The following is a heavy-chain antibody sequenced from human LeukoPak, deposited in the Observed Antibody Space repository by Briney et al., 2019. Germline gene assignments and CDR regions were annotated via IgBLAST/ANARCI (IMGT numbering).Heavy chain of an antibody. CDR3: ARDTYYYDSSGYSGWFDP. CDR1: GYTFTSYY. J-gene: IGHJ5*02. Sequence: ASVKVSCKASGYTFTSYYMHWVRQAPGQGLEWMGIINPSGGSTSYAQKFQGRVTMTRDMSTSTVYTELSSLRSEGTAVYYCARDTYYYDSSGYSGWFDPWGQGTLVTVSS. CDR2: INPSGGST. V-gene: IGHV1-46*01. D-gene: IGHD3-22*01.